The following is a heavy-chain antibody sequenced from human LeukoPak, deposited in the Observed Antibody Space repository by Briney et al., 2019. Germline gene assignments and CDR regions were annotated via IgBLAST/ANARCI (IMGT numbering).Heavy chain of an antibody. CDR3: ARDLGGAFDY. Sequence: GGSLRLSCAASGFTFSSYAMSWVRQAPGKGLEWVSSISSSSSYIYYADSVKGRFTISRDNAKNSLYLQMNSLRAEDTAVYYCARDLGGAFDYWGQGTLVTVSS. V-gene: IGHV3-21*01. D-gene: IGHD3-16*01. CDR1: GFTFSSYA. J-gene: IGHJ4*02. CDR2: ISSSSSYI.